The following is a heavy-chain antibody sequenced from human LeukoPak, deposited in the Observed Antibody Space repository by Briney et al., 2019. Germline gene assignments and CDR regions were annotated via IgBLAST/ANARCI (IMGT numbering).Heavy chain of an antibody. Sequence: ASVKVSCKASGYTFTSYYMHWVRQAPGQGLEWMGIINSSGGSTSYAQKFQGRVTMTRDTSTSTVYMELSSLRSEDTAVYYCARGYPLSTTAAGTYFQHWGQGTLVTVSS. CDR2: INSSGGST. CDR3: ARGYPLSTTAAGTYFQH. J-gene: IGHJ1*01. D-gene: IGHD6-13*01. V-gene: IGHV1-46*01. CDR1: GYTFTSYY.